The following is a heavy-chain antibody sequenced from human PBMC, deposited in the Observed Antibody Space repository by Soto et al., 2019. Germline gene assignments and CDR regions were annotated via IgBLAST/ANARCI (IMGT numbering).Heavy chain of an antibody. D-gene: IGHD1-7*01. CDR3: ARAANYNNPPYNWFDP. CDR1: GFTFSSYA. J-gene: IGHJ5*02. Sequence: LRLSCAASGFTFSSYAMTWVRQALGKGLAWVSGISGAGGTSYYTDSVKGRFTISRDNSKNTLYLQLNSLRAGDTATYYCARAANYNNPPYNWFDPWGQGTLVTVSS. V-gene: IGHV3-23*01. CDR2: ISGAGGTS.